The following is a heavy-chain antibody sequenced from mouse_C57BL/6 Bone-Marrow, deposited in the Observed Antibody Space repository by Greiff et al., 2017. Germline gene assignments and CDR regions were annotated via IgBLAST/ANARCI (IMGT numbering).Heavy chain of an antibody. V-gene: IGHV5-6*01. D-gene: IGHD2-3*01. CDR1: GFTFSSYG. Sequence: EVKLVESGGDLVKPGGSLKLSCAASGFTFSSYGMSWVRPTPDKRLEWVATISSGGSYTYYPDSVKGRFTISRDNAKNTLYLQMSSLKSEDTAMYYCARHGMVTRAWFAYWGQGTLVTVSA. CDR2: ISSGGSYT. J-gene: IGHJ3*01. CDR3: ARHGMVTRAWFAY.